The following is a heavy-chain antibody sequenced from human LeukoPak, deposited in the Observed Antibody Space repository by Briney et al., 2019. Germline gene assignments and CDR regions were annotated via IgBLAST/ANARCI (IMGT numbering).Heavy chain of an antibody. CDR3: ARDRGSLGSSGPVGY. CDR2: INWNGGST. Sequence: GGSLRLSCAASGFTFDDYGMSWVRQAPGKGLEWVSGINWNGGSTGYADSVKGRFTIPRDNAKDSLYLQMNSLRAEDTALYYCARDRGSLGSSGPVGYWGQGTLVTVSS. V-gene: IGHV3-20*04. D-gene: IGHD3-22*01. CDR1: GFTFDDYG. J-gene: IGHJ4*02.